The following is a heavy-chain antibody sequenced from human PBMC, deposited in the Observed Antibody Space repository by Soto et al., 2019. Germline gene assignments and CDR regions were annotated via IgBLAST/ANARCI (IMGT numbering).Heavy chain of an antibody. Sequence: PGGSLRLSCAASGFTFINYAMHWVLQAPGKGLEYVSTISSNGGSTYYANSVKGRFTISRDNSKNTLYLQMGRLRAEDVAVYYCSRGGAQFDYWGQGTMVTGSS. CDR1: GFTFINYA. J-gene: IGHJ4*02. D-gene: IGHD1-26*01. V-gene: IGHV3-64*01. CDR2: ISSNGGST. CDR3: SRGGAQFDY.